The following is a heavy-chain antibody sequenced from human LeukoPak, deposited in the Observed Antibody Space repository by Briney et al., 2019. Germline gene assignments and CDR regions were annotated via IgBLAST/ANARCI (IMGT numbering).Heavy chain of an antibody. V-gene: IGHV3-23*01. CDR3: AKTRHFDWLLFEYFDY. D-gene: IGHD3-9*01. Sequence: PGGSLRLSCAASGFTFSSYAMSWVRQAPGKGLEWVSAISGSGGSTYYADSVKGRFTISRDNSKNTLYLQMNSLRAEDTAVYYCAKTRHFDWLLFEYFDYWGQGTLVTVSS. CDR2: ISGSGGST. J-gene: IGHJ4*02. CDR1: GFTFSSYA.